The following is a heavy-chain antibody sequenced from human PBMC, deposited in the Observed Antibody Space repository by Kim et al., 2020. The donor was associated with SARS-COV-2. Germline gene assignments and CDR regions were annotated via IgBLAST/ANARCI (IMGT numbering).Heavy chain of an antibody. V-gene: IGHV4-38-2*02. J-gene: IGHJ4*02. Sequence: SETLSLTCNVSGFSVSSAYYWAWIRQPPGKGLEWIGSLYHSGSTYYNPSLTSRVVMSGDRSTNQLSLNLTSVTAADTAVYYCALAATATYYFDFWGQGALGTVSS. D-gene: IGHD1-1*01. CDR2: LYHSGST. CDR1: GFSVSSAYY. CDR3: ALAATATYYFDF.